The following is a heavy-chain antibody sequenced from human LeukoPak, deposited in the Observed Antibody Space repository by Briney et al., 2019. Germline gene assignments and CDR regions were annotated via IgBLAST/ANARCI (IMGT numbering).Heavy chain of an antibody. CDR1: GGSFSGYY. J-gene: IGHJ3*02. CDR3: ARVWSYYDSKGKALDI. V-gene: IGHV4-34*01. D-gene: IGHD3-22*01. Sequence: SETLSLTCAVYGGSFSGYYWSWIRQPPGKGLEWIGEINHSGSTNYNPSLKSRVTISVDTSKNQFSLKLSSVTAADTAVYYCARVWSYYDSKGKALDIWGQGTMVTVSS. CDR2: INHSGST.